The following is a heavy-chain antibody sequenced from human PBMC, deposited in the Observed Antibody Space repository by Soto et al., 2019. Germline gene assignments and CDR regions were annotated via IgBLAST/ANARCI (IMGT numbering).Heavy chain of an antibody. Sequence: QVQLVQSGAEVKKPGASVKVSCKASGYTFTSYAMHWVRQAPGQRLEWMGWINAGNGNTKYSQKFQGRVTITRDTSASAAYMELSSLRSEDTAVYYCARGPGGPDGPGDYWGQGTLVTVSA. J-gene: IGHJ4*02. CDR1: GYTFTSYA. D-gene: IGHD2-15*01. CDR3: ARGPGGPDGPGDY. CDR2: INAGNGNT. V-gene: IGHV1-3*01.